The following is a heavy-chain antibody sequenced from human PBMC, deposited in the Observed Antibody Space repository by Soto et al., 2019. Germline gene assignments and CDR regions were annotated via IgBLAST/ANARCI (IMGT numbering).Heavy chain of an antibody. J-gene: IGHJ5*02. V-gene: IGHV3-30*03. CDR1: GFPFNNYG. CDR2: ISFDGRNT. D-gene: IGHD1-20*01. CDR3: ARDIGISGNWFDP. Sequence: GGSLRLSCAASGFPFNNYGMHWVRQAPGKGLEWVVVISFDGRNTDYLDSVKGRFTTSRDNSKNTLYLEMTSLRAEDTAVYYCARDIGISGNWFDPWGQGT.